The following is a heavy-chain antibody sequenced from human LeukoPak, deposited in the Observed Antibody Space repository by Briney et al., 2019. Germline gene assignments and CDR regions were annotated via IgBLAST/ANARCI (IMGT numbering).Heavy chain of an antibody. J-gene: IGHJ4*02. CDR3: ARLIRYSSGCFDY. V-gene: IGHV3-30*04. D-gene: IGHD6-19*01. CDR1: GFTFSSYA. CDR2: ISYDGSNK. Sequence: GGSLRLSCAASGFTFSSYAMHWVRQAPGKGLEWVAVISYDGSNKYYADSVKGRFTISRDNSKNTLYLQMNSLRAEDTAVYYCARLIRYSSGCFDYWGQGTLVTVSS.